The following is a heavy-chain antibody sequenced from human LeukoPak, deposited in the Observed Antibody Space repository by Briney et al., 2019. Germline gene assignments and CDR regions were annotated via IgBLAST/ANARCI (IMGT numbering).Heavy chain of an antibody. D-gene: IGHD3-10*01. V-gene: IGHV4-59*01. CDR2: IYYTGST. J-gene: IGHJ1*01. Sequence: PSETLSLTCAVSGGSLSSYYWSWIRQPPGAGPEWIGYIYYTGSTNYNPSLKSRVTISLDSSTNQFSLNLNSLTTADTAVYYCVRHDYDSGTAKGYFQHWGQGTLVTVSS. CDR1: GGSLSSYY. CDR3: VRHDYDSGTAKGYFQH.